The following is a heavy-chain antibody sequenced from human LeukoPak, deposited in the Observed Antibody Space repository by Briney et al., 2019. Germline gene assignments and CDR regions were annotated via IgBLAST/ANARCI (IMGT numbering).Heavy chain of an antibody. J-gene: IGHJ4*02. Sequence: GGSLRLSCAASGFTFSSYAMTWVRQAPGKGLEWVSAISGSGGSTYYADSVKGRFTISRDNAKNSLYLQMNSLRDEDTAVYYCARDQGYSGSYPLDYWGQGTLVTVSS. CDR3: ARDQGYSGSYPLDY. CDR2: ISGSGGST. D-gene: IGHD1-26*01. CDR1: GFTFSSYA. V-gene: IGHV3-23*01.